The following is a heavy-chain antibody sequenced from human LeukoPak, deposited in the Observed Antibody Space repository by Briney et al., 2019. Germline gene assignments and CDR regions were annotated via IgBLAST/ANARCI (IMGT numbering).Heavy chain of an antibody. CDR1: GFTFSSYS. CDR2: ISSSSSYI. CDR3: GRVELGRDFGS. D-gene: IGHD6-6*01. V-gene: IGHV3-21*01. Sequence: GGSLRLSCAASGFTFSSYSMNRLRQAPGKGLECVFPISSSSSYIYYADSVKGRFTIHRDNAKNSLYLHMHSLSAEHTAVYYCGRVELGRDFGSWGKGIMVTVS. J-gene: IGHJ3*02.